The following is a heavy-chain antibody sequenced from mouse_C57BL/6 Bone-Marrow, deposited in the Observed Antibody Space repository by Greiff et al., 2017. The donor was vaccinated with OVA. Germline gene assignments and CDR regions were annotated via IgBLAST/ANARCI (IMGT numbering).Heavy chain of an antibody. Sequence: QVQLKQPGAELVMPGASVKLSCKASGYTFTSYWMHWVKQRPGQGLEWIGEIDPSDSYTNYNQKFKGKSTLTVDKSSSTAYMQLSSLTSEDSAVYYCARPCYYYGSSFAYWGQGTLVTVSA. CDR1: GYTFTSYW. V-gene: IGHV1-69*01. J-gene: IGHJ3*01. CDR3: ARPCYYYGSSFAY. CDR2: IDPSDSYT. D-gene: IGHD1-1*01.